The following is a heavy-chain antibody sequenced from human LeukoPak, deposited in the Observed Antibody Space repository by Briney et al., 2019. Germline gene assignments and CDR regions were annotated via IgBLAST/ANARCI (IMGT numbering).Heavy chain of an antibody. D-gene: IGHD1-26*01. V-gene: IGHV1-46*01. CDR1: GYTFTNNY. Sequence: ASVKVSCKASGYTFTNNYLHWVRQAPGQGLEWMGMIYPRDGSTSYAQNFQGRVTVTRDTSTTTVHMELSSLRSEDTAVYYCATDPESGSPTDWGQGTLVTVSS. J-gene: IGHJ4*02. CDR2: IYPRDGST. CDR3: ATDPESGSPTD.